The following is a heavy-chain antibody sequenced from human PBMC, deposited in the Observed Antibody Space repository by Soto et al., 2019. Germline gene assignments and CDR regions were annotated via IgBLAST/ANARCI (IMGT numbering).Heavy chain of an antibody. Sequence: PSETLSLTCTVSGSSLSSAAYCWSWIRQSPDKGLEWIGHIYDGGTTYSSPSLKGRVTISADTSETQFSLKLNSVSAADTAVYYCARGPSGDKVDYWGQGIQVTVSS. CDR3: ARGPSGDKVDY. V-gene: IGHV4-30-4*01. CDR1: GSSLSSAAYC. D-gene: IGHD7-27*01. CDR2: IYDGGTT. J-gene: IGHJ4*02.